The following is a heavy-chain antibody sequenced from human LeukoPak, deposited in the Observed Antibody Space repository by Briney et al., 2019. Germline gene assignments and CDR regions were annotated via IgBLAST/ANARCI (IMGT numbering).Heavy chain of an antibody. CDR3: VRGNYDDRGYSNAFDI. D-gene: IGHD2-15*01. CDR2: IYYNGNT. V-gene: IGHV4-59*01. J-gene: IGHJ3*02. CDR1: GGSISSSY. Sequence: SETLSLTCTVSGGSISSSYWNWIRQPPGKGLQWIGYIYYNGNTNSNPSLKSRVTISVDTSKNQFSLKLSSVTAADTALYYCVRGNYDDRGYSNAFDIWGQGAMVVVSS.